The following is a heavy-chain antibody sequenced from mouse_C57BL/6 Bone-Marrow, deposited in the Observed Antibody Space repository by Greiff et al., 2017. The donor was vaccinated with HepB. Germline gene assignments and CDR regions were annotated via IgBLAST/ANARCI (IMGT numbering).Heavy chain of an antibody. CDR3: ARKPQHYFDY. V-gene: IGHV1-55*01. Sequence: QVHVKQPGAELVKPGASVKMSCKASGYTFTSYWITWVKQRPGQGLEWIGDIYPGSGSTNYNEKFKSKATLTVDTSSSTAYMQLSSLTSEDSAVYYCARKPQHYFDYWGQGTTLTVSS. J-gene: IGHJ2*01. CDR1: GYTFTSYW. CDR2: IYPGSGST.